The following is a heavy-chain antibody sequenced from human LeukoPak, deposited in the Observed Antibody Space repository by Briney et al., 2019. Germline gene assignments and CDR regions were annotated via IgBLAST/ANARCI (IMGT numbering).Heavy chain of an antibody. D-gene: IGHD6-19*01. CDR1: GGSISSGGYY. V-gene: IGHV4-39*07. CDR2: MHYSGST. J-gene: IGHJ4*02. CDR3: CGSGWFAGPFGY. Sequence: SETLSLTCTVSGGSISSGGYYWGWIRQSPETGLEWIGSMHYSGSTYYNPSLNSRVTISVDTSKNQFSLKLTSMTAADTAVYYCCGSGWFAGPFGYWAREPWSPSPQ.